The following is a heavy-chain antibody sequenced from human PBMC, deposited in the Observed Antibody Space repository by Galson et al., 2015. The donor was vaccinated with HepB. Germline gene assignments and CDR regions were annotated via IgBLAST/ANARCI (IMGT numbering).Heavy chain of an antibody. CDR2: ISVYNGNT. CDR3: ARRHRTYYFDSSGYSDY. D-gene: IGHD3-22*01. V-gene: IGHV1-18*01. Sequence: SVKVSCKTSGYTFTSYGLSWVRQAPGQGLEWMGWISVYNGNTNYAQKLQGRVTMTTDTSTSIAYMELRSLRSDDTAVYFCARRHRTYYFDSSGYSDYWGQGTLVTVSS. CDR1: GYTFTSYG. J-gene: IGHJ4*02.